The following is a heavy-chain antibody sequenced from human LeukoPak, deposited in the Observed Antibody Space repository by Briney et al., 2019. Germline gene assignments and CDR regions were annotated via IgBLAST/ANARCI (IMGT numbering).Heavy chain of an antibody. Sequence: GGSLRLSCAASGLTISTYTMNWVRQAPGKGLEWVSFIGSSGSGSIMYYTDSVKGRFTISRDNAKNSLYLQMNSLRAEDTAVYYCARDQTYSGSYYYGMDVWGQGTTVTVSS. D-gene: IGHD1-26*01. CDR3: ARDQTYSGSYYYGMDV. CDR2: IGSSGSGSIM. J-gene: IGHJ6*02. V-gene: IGHV3-48*04. CDR1: GLTISTYT.